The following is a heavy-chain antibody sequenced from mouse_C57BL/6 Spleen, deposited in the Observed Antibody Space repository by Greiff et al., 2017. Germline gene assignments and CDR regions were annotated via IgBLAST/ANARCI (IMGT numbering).Heavy chain of an antibody. CDR1: GYTFTSYW. V-gene: IGHV1-53*01. CDR2: INPSNGGT. J-gene: IGHJ4*01. CDR3: ARKGNWALYAMDY. D-gene: IGHD4-1*01. Sequence: VQLQQPGTELVKPGASVKLSCKASGYTFTSYWMHWVKQRPGQGLEWIGNINPSNGGTNYNEKFKSKATLPVDKSSSTAYMQLSSLTSEDSAVYYCARKGNWALYAMDYWGQGTSVTVSS.